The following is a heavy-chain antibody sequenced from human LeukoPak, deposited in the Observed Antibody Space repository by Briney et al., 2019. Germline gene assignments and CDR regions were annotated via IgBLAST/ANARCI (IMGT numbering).Heavy chain of an antibody. CDR1: GSTFSSYA. D-gene: IGHD6-13*01. Sequence: SVKVSCKASGSTFSSYAISWVRQAPGQGLEWMGGIIPIFGTANYAQKFQGRVTITTDESTSTAYMELSSQRSEDTAVYYCARWSLVPGSSWYTGDYWGQGTLVTVSS. V-gene: IGHV1-69*05. J-gene: IGHJ4*02. CDR3: ARWSLVPGSSWYTGDY. CDR2: IIPIFGTA.